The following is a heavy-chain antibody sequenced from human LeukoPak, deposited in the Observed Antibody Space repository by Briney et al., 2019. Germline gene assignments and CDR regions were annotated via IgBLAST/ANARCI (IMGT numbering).Heavy chain of an antibody. CDR1: GFTFSSYA. Sequence: GGSLRLSCAASGFTFSSYAMHWVRQAPGKGLEWVAVISYDGSNKYYADSVKGRFTISRDNSKNTLYLQMNSLRAEDTAVYYCAKGTSPFDYWGLGTLVTVSS. V-gene: IGHV3-30-3*01. J-gene: IGHJ4*02. CDR2: ISYDGSNK. CDR3: AKGTSPFDY.